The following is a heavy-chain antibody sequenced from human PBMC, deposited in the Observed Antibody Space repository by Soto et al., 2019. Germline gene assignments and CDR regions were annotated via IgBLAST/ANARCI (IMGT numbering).Heavy chain of an antibody. J-gene: IGHJ4*02. CDR2: ISGSSGGST. Sequence: EVQLLESGGTLVQPGGSLRLSCAASGFTFSTYAMNWVRQAPGKGLEWVSYISGSSGGSTYYADSVKGRFTISRDYSKNTLFLEMNSLRVEDTAVYYFAKVSRFPGGLRSLFWGQGSVVTVSS. CDR3: AKVSRFPGGLRSLF. V-gene: IGHV3-23*01. D-gene: IGHD2-15*01. CDR1: GFTFSTYA.